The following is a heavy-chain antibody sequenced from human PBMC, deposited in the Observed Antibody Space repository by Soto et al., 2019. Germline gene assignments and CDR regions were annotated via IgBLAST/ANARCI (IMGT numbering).Heavy chain of an antibody. V-gene: IGHV3-23*01. CDR2: ISSGAKS. CDR1: GFTFSSYS. CDR3: AKGYCGGDCYRWPDGIYGMDV. J-gene: IGHJ6*02. Sequence: GGSLRLSCAASGFTFSSYSMNWVRQAPGKGLGWVSSISSGAKSYHADSVKDRFTISRDNSKNTLYLQMNSLRAEDTAIYYCAKGYCGGDCYRWPDGIYGMDVWGQGTTVTVSS. D-gene: IGHD2-21*02.